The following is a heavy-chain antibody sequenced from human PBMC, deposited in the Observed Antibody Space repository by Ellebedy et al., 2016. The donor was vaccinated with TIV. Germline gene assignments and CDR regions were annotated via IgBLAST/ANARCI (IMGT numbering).Heavy chain of an antibody. D-gene: IGHD2-15*01. J-gene: IGHJ4*02. CDR2: ISSNGGST. V-gene: IGHV3-64*02. Sequence: GGSLRLSXAASGFTFSSYAMHWVRQAPGKGLEYVSAISSNGGSTYYADSVKGRFTISRDNSKNTLYLQMGSLRAEDMAVYYCAREAVGSADTGVYFDYWGQGTLVTVSS. CDR3: AREAVGSADTGVYFDY. CDR1: GFTFSSYA.